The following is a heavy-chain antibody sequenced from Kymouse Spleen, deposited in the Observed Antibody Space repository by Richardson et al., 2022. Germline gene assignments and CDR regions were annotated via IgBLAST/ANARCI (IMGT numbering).Heavy chain of an antibody. V-gene: IGHV3-23*04. CDR3: AKEGYCSSTSCYEDYYYGMDV. D-gene: IGHD2-2*02. J-gene: IGHJ6*02. CDR1: GFTFSSYA. Sequence: EVQLVESGGGLVQPGGSLRLSCAASGFTFSSYAMSWVRQAPGKGLEWVSAISGSGGSTYYADSVKGRFTISRDNSKNTLYLQMNSLRAEDTAVYYCAKEGYCSSTSCYEDYYYGMDVWGQGTTVTVSS. CDR2: ISGSGGST.